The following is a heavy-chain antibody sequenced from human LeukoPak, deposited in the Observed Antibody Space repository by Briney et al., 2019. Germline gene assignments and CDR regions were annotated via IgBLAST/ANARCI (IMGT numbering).Heavy chain of an antibody. CDR2: ISASGDTT. Sequence: GGSLRLSCAASGFTFSRYAMSWVRQAPGKGLEWVSAISASGDTTYYADSVRGRFTISRDNSKNTLYLQMNSLRAGDTALYYCAKESLRGHSYGFDNWGQGTLVTVSS. J-gene: IGHJ4*02. CDR1: GFTFSRYA. CDR3: AKESLRGHSYGFDN. D-gene: IGHD5-18*01. V-gene: IGHV3-23*01.